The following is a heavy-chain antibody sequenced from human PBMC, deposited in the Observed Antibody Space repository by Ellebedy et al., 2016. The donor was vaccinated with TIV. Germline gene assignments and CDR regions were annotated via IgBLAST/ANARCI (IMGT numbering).Heavy chain of an antibody. CDR2: IKNKVDGETT. Sequence: GGSLRLSXAASGASGFTFRDAWMSWVRQAPGKGLAWVGRIKNKVDGETTVYAAPVRGRFYISRDDSQNTLFLEMNSLKTEDTAVYYCLYHYMDVWGKGTTVTVSS. CDR3: LYHYMDV. J-gene: IGHJ6*03. CDR1: GFTFRDAW. V-gene: IGHV3-15*01.